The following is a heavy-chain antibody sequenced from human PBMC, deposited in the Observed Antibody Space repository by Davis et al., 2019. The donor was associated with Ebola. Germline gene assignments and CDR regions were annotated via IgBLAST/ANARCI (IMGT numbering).Heavy chain of an antibody. V-gene: IGHV3-30*02. CDR1: GYTFTGYY. J-gene: IGHJ6*02. CDR3: AKDFSPLDYFYYYGLDV. CDR2: IWFDGRNK. Sequence: SCKASGYTFTGYYMHWVRQAPGKGLEWVTIIWFDGRNKYYADSVKGRFTISRDNSKNTLYLQMNSLRAEDTAVYYCAKDFSPLDYFYYYGLDVWGQGTTVTVSS.